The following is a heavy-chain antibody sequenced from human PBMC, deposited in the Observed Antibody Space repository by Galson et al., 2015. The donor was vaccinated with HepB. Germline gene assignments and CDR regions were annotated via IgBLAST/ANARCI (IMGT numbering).Heavy chain of an antibody. CDR1: GFTFNEYW. D-gene: IGHD2-2*01. CDR2: IKQEGSEK. CDR3: ARGSTRPQQFQYYGMDV. J-gene: IGHJ6*02. V-gene: IGHV3-7*03. Sequence: SLRLSCAASGFTFNEYWMNWVRQAPGKGLEWVANIKQEGSEKNYVDSMRGRFTISRDDAKKSLHLQMNSLRAEDTAVYYCARGSTRPQQFQYYGMDVWGRGTTVTVSS.